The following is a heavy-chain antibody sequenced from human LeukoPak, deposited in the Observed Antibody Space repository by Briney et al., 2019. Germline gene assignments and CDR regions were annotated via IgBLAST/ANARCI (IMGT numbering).Heavy chain of an antibody. D-gene: IGHD3-9*01. CDR2: IYSGGST. CDR1: GFTVSSNY. V-gene: IGHV3-66*01. CDR3: ASDTYYDILTGYYGMDV. Sequence: GGSLRLSCAASGFTVSSNYMSWVRQAPGKGLEWVSVIYSGGSTYYADSVKGRFTISRDNSKNTLYLQMNSLRAEDTAVYYCASDTYYDILTGYYGMDVWGQGTTVTVSS. J-gene: IGHJ6*02.